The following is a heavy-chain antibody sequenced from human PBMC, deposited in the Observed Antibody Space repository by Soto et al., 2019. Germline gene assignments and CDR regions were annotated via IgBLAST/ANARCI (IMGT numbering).Heavy chain of an antibody. J-gene: IGHJ4*02. V-gene: IGHV3-15*07. CDR2: IKSKTDGGTT. Sequence: GSLRLPCAASGFTFSNAWMNWVRQAPGKGLEWVGRIKSKTDGGTTDYAAPVKGRFTISRDDSKNTLYLQMNSLKTEDTAVYYCTSREGYCSSTSCYDFDYWGQGTLVTVSS. CDR3: TSREGYCSSTSCYDFDY. CDR1: GFTFSNAW. D-gene: IGHD2-2*01.